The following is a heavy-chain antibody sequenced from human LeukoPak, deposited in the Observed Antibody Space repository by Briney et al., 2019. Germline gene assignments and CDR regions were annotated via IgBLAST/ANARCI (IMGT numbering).Heavy chain of an antibody. CDR3: AALRSTVAWASFDY. V-gene: IGHV4-59*08. CDR2: SYFTGNP. Sequence: MTSETLFLTCIVSGSISSYYWTWIRQPPGKGLEWIGHSYFTGNPNYNPSLKSRVTISVDPPKNQFSLKLTSVTAADTAVYYCAALRSTVAWASFDYWGQGILVTVSS. CDR1: GSISSYY. D-gene: IGHD4-23*01. J-gene: IGHJ4*02.